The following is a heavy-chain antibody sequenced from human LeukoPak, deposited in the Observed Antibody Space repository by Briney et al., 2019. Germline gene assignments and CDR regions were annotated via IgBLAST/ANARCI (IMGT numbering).Heavy chain of an antibody. CDR2: INHSGST. CDR3: ARVTVYKLRFLEWLPLDY. V-gene: IGHV4-34*01. Sequence: SETLSLTCAVYGGSFSGYYWSWIRQPPGKGLEWIGEINHSGSTNYSPSLKSRVTISVDTSKNQFSLKLSSVTAADTAVYYCARVTVYKLRFLEWLPLDYWGQGTLVTVSS. CDR1: GGSFSGYY. J-gene: IGHJ4*02. D-gene: IGHD3-3*01.